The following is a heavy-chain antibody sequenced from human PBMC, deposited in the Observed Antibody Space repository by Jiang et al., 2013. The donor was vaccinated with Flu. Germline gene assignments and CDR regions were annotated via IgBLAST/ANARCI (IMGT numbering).Heavy chain of an antibody. CDR1: GYTFTSYY. J-gene: IGHJ6*01. CDR3: ARDRVGYCSSTSCHRGIYYYYGMDV. D-gene: IGHD2-2*02. V-gene: IGHV1-46*01. Sequence: SGAEVKKPGASVKVSCKASGYTFTSYYMHWVRQAPGQGLEWMGIINPSGGSTSYAQKFQGRVTMTRDTSTSTVYMELSSLRSEDTAVYYCARDRVGYCSSTSCHRGIYYYYGMDVWARDHGHRLL. CDR2: INPSGGST.